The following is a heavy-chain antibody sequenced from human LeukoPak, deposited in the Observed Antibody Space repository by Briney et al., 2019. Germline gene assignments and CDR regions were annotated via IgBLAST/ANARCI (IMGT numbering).Heavy chain of an antibody. CDR3: ARTLYIAAVPGGFDY. CDR2: INPKNAGT. V-gene: IGHV1-2*02. CDR1: GYTFTDDY. Sequence: ASVKVSCKASGYTFTDDYVHWVRQAPGQGLEWMGWINPKNAGTNFAQRFQGRVTMTRDTSISTVYMELSRLRSDDTALYYCARTLYIAAVPGGFDYWGQGTLVTVSS. D-gene: IGHD6-13*01. J-gene: IGHJ4*02.